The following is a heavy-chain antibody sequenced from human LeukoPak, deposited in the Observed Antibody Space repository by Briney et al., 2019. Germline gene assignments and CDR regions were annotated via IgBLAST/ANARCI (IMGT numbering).Heavy chain of an antibody. CDR3: ARDKYCSGGNCYGFFDL. D-gene: IGHD2-15*01. J-gene: IGHJ2*01. CDR2: IYSDGST. CDR1: GFTVSSNY. Sequence: PGGSLRLSCAASGFTVSSNYMSWVRQGPGKGLEWVSVIYSDGSTKYADSVKGRFTISRDNSKNTVYLQMNSLRAEDTAVYYCARDKYCSGGNCYGFFDLWGRGTLATVSS. V-gene: IGHV3-66*01.